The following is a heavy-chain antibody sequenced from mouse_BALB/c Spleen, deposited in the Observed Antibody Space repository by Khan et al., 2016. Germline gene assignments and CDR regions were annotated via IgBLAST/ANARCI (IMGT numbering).Heavy chain of an antibody. J-gene: IGHJ2*01. CDR2: IIYCGST. D-gene: IGHD1-2*01. CDR1: GYSITSYYS. V-gene: IGHV3-1*02. Sequence: EVQLQESGRGLVKPSQSLYLSCTASGYSITSYYSCRCIQPFQESQQYGVCTIIYCGSTNYNPSLKSAISIARDTSKNQFVLQWNAVTTEDTATYYCARTARIKYWGQGTTLTVSS. CDR3: ARTARIKY.